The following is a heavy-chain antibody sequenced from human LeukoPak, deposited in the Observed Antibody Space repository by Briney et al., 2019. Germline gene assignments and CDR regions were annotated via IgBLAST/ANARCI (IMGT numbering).Heavy chain of an antibody. CDR3: AKCFASSSWLFDY. J-gene: IGHJ4*02. CDR1: GFTFSSYA. V-gene: IGHV3-23*01. D-gene: IGHD6-13*01. Sequence: GGSLRLSCAASGFTFSSYAMSWVRQAPGKGLEWVSAISGSDGSTYYADSVKGRFTISRDNSKNTLYLQMNSLRAEDTAVYYCAKCFASSSWLFDYWGQGTLVTVSS. CDR2: ISGSDGST.